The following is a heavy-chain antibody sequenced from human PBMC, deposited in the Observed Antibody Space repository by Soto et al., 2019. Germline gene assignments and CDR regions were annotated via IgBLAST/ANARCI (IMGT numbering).Heavy chain of an antibody. CDR2: ISTDGSST. Sequence: PGGSLRLSCAASGFTFSTYDMNWVRQAPGKGLMWVSRISTDGSSTNYADSVKGRFTVSRDNARNTLYLQMDSLRAEDTAVYYCARNKDGVDYWGQGTLVTVSS. J-gene: IGHJ4*02. V-gene: IGHV3-74*01. CDR1: GFTFSTYD. CDR3: ARNKDGVDY.